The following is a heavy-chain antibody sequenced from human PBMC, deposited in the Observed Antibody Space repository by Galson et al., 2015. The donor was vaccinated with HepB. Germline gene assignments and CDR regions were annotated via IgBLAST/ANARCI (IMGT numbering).Heavy chain of an antibody. V-gene: IGHV3-30*18. Sequence: SLRLSCAASGFTFSSYGMHWVRQAPGKGLEWVAVIPYDGTNKYYADSVKGRFTISRDNSKNTLYLQMNSLRAEDTAVYYCAKGSGWFDPWGQGTLVTVSS. CDR2: IPYDGTNK. CDR1: GFTFSSYG. CDR3: AKGSGWFDP. J-gene: IGHJ5*02.